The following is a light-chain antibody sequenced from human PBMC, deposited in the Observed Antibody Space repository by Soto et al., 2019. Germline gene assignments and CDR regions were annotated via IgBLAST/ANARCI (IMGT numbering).Light chain of an antibody. CDR2: DAS. CDR1: QSISRN. V-gene: IGKV3-11*01. Sequence: EIVLTQSPATLSLSPGERATLSCRASQSISRNLAWYQQKPGQAPRLLIYDASNRATGIPARFSGSGSGTDFTLTISSLEPEDFAVYYCQQRSSWPLITFGQGTRLEIK. J-gene: IGKJ5*01. CDR3: QQRSSWPLIT.